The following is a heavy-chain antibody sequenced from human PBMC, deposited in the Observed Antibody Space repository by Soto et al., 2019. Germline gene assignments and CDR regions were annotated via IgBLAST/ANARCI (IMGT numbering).Heavy chain of an antibody. D-gene: IGHD6-19*01. Sequence: SVKVSCKASGGTFSSYTISWVRQAPGQGLEWMGRIIPILGIANYAQKFQGRVTITADKSTSTAYMELSSLRSEDTAVYYCARDNSSGWNWFDPWGQGTLVTVSS. J-gene: IGHJ5*02. CDR1: GGTFSSYT. CDR3: ARDNSSGWNWFDP. V-gene: IGHV1-69*04. CDR2: IIPILGIA.